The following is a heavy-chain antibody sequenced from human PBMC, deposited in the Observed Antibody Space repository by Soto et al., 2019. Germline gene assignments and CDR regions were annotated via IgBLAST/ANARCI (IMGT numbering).Heavy chain of an antibody. J-gene: IGHJ3*02. CDR1: GFTFSSYA. CDR3: ARAHSGSNDAFDI. D-gene: IGHD3-10*01. Sequence: QVPLVESGGGVVQPGRSLRLSCAASGFTFSSYAMHWVRQAPGKGLEWVAVISYDGSNKYYADSVKGRFTISRDNSKNTLYLQMNSLRAEDTAVYYCARAHSGSNDAFDIWGQGTMVTVSS. V-gene: IGHV3-30-3*01. CDR2: ISYDGSNK.